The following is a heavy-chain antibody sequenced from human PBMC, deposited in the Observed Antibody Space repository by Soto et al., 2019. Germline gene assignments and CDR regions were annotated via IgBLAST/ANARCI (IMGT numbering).Heavy chain of an antibody. J-gene: IGHJ6*02. D-gene: IGHD5-18*01. CDR1: GYIFSSYY. CDR2: IKPSGGSV. CDR3: ARETVSYYSGMDV. Sequence: GASVKVSCKASGYIFSSYYMHWLRQAPGQGREWLGVIKPSGGSVTYAQKFQGRVTMTRDTSTNTVYMELSSLSSEDAAVYYCARETVSYYSGMDVLGQGTTVTVS. V-gene: IGHV1-46*01.